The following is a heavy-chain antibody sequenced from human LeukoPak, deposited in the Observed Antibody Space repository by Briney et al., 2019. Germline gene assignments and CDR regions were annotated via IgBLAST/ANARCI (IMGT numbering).Heavy chain of an antibody. CDR2: INPNSGGT. CDR3: ARDLTYYYDSSGYYGPRNFDY. J-gene: IGHJ4*02. D-gene: IGHD3-22*01. Sequence: ASVKVSCKASGYTFTGYYMHWVRQAPGQGLEWMGWINPNSGGTNYAQKLQGRVTMTTDTSTSTAYMELRSLRSDDTAVYYCARDLTYYYDSSGYYGPRNFDYWGQGTLVTVSS. CDR1: GYTFTGYY. V-gene: IGHV1-2*02.